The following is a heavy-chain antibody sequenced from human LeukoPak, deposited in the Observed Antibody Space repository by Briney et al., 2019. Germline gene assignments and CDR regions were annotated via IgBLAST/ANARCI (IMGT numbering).Heavy chain of an antibody. CDR1: GYSISSGYY. Sequence: SETLSLTCAVSGYSISSGYYWGWIRQPPGKGLGWIGSMYHSGSTYYNSSLKSPVTRSVDTSKTQFSLKLSSVTAADTAVYYCARRDTIPKAFDYWGQGTLVTASS. J-gene: IGHJ4*02. CDR3: ARRDTIPKAFDY. D-gene: IGHD5-18*01. CDR2: MYHSGST. V-gene: IGHV4-38-2*01.